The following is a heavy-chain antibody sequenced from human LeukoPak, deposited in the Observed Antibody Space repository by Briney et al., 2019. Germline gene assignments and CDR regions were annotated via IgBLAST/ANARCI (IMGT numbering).Heavy chain of an antibody. CDR2: IYYSGST. J-gene: IGHJ4*02. V-gene: IGHV4-39*07. D-gene: IGHD5-18*01. CDR1: GGSISSSSYY. Sequence: PSETLSLTCTVSGGSISSSSYYWGWIRQPPGKGLEWIGSIYYSGSTYYNPSLKSRVTISVDTSKNQFSLKLSSVTAADTAVYYCARGPSRLGDTRPDFDYWGQGTLVTVSS. CDR3: ARGPSRLGDTRPDFDY.